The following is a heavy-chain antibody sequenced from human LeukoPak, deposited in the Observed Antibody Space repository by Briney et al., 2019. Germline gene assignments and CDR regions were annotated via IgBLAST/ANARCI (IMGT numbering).Heavy chain of an antibody. CDR1: GYTFTSYD. V-gene: IGHV1-8*01. D-gene: IGHD3-3*01. J-gene: IGHJ6*02. Sequence: ASVKVFCKASGYTFTSYDINWVRQATGQGLEWIGWMNPNSGNTGYAQKFQGRVTMTRNTSISTAYMELSSLRSEDTAVCYCARGTVTIFGVVIISYYYYGMDVWGQGTTVTVSS. CDR2: MNPNSGNT. CDR3: ARGTVTIFGVVIISYYYYGMDV.